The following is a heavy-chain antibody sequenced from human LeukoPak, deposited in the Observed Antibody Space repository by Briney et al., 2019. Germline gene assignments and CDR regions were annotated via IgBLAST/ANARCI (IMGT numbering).Heavy chain of an antibody. J-gene: IGHJ6*02. CDR1: GFTVSSNY. V-gene: IGHV3-66*01. CDR3: ARDTTVTTFGSPFGNSGYGMDV. D-gene: IGHD4-17*01. Sequence: GGSLRLSCAASGFTVSSNYMSWVRQAPGKGLEWVSVIYSGGSTYYADSVKGRFTISRDNSKNTLYLQMNSLRAEDTAVYYCARDTTVTTFGSPFGNSGYGMDVWGQGTTVTVSS. CDR2: IYSGGST.